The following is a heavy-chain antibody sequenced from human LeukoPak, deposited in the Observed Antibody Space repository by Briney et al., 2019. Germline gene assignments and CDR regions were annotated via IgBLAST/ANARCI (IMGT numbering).Heavy chain of an antibody. Sequence: PGRSLRLSCAASGFTFSSYGMHWVRQAPGKGLEWVAVIPYDGSNKYYADSVKGRFTNSRDNSKNTLYLQMNGLRAEDTAVYYCAKDRNAVTTRIPDYWGQGTLVTVSS. CDR3: AKDRNAVTTRIPDY. V-gene: IGHV3-30*18. CDR2: IPYDGSNK. CDR1: GFTFSSYG. D-gene: IGHD4-17*01. J-gene: IGHJ4*02.